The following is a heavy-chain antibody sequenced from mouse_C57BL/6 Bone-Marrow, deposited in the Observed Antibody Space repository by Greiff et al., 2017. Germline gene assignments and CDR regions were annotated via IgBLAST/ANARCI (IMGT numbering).Heavy chain of an antibody. J-gene: IGHJ4*01. CDR3: ARTSYDYDGYYYAMDY. Sequence: QVQLQQSGPGLVAPSQSLSITCTVSGFSLTSYAISWVRQPPGKGLEWLGVIWTGGGTNYNSALKSRLSISKDKSKSQVFLKMNSLQTDDTARYYCARTSYDYDGYYYAMDYWGQGTSVTVSS. CDR2: IWTGGGT. D-gene: IGHD2-4*01. CDR1: GFSLTSYA. V-gene: IGHV2-9-1*01.